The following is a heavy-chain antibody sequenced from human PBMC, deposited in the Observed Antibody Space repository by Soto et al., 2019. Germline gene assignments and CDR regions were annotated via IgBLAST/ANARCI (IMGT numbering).Heavy chain of an antibody. D-gene: IGHD6-13*01. J-gene: IGHJ5*02. CDR3: ARAKAPLYSSSWYWFDP. Sequence: PSETLSLTCAVSGGSISSGGSFWSWIRQPPGKGLEWIGYIYYSGSTNYNPSLKSRVTISVDTSKNQFSLKLSSVTAADTAVYYCARAKAPLYSSSWYWFDPWGQGTLVTVS. CDR1: GGSISSGGSF. V-gene: IGHV4-61*08. CDR2: IYYSGST.